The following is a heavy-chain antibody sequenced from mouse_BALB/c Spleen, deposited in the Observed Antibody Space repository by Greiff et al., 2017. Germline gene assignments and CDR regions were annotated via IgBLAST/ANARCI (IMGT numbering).Heavy chain of an antibody. CDR2: IYPGSGST. V-gene: IGHV1S22*01. D-gene: IGHD2-1*01. CDR1: GYKFTSYW. J-gene: IGHJ1*01. Sequence: LQQPGSELVRPGASVKLSCKASGYKFTSYWMHWVKQRPGQGLEWIGNIYPGSGSTNYDEKFKSKATLTVDTSSSTAYMQLSSLTSEDSAVYYCTTGYYGKWYFDVWGAGTTVTVSS. CDR3: TTGYYGKWYFDV.